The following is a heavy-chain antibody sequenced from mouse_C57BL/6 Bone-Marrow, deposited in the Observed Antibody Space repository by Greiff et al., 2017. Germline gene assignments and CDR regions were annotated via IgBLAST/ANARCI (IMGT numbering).Heavy chain of an antibody. D-gene: IGHD2-3*01. J-gene: IGHJ1*03. CDR2: ISSGSSTI. CDR3: AGKGGYDGYFYWYFDV. CDR1: GFTFSDYG. V-gene: IGHV5-17*01. Sequence: EVKLVESGGGLVKPGGSLKLSCAASGFTFSDYGMHWVRQAPEKGLEWVAYISSGSSTIYYADTVKGRFTISRDNAKNTLFLQMTSLRSEDTAMYYCAGKGGYDGYFYWYFDVWGTGTTVTVSS.